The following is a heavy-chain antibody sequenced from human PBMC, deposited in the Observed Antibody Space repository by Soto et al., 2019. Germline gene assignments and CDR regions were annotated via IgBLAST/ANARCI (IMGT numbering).Heavy chain of an antibody. CDR2: IYYSGNT. V-gene: IGHV4-31*03. D-gene: IGHD4-17*01. CDR1: GGSISSGGYY. J-gene: IGHJ6*01. CDR3: ARAHYGDYGYGMDV. Sequence: SETLSLTCTVSGGSISSGGYYWSWIRQHPGKGLEWIGYIYYSGNTYYNPSLKSRVTISVDRSKNQFSLKLSSVTAADTAVYYCARAHYGDYGYGMDVWGQGTTVTVSS.